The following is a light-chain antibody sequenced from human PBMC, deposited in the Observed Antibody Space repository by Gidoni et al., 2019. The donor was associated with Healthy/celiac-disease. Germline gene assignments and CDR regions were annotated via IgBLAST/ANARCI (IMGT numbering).Light chain of an antibody. J-gene: IGKJ4*01. V-gene: IGKV1-39*01. CDR1: QSISSY. CDR2: AAS. CDR3: RQNYGSPSLT. Sequence: DIQMTQSLSSLSASVGDRLTITCRASQSISSYLNWYQQKLGEAPKLLIYAASSLQCGVPSRLSSGRSGTEDTITISSRQPEEFATYYYRQNYGSPSLTFGGXTKVEIK.